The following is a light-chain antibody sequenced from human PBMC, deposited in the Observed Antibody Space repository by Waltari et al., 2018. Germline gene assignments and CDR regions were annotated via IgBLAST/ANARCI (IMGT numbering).Light chain of an antibody. CDR2: DVD. CDR3: NSCTGDSTLI. J-gene: IGLJ2*01. CDR1: SRDVGGYNY. V-gene: IGLV2-14*01. Sequence: QSALTQPAFVSGSPGQSITISCTGTSRDVGGYNYVSWYPPPPGKAPKLLIYDVDNRPSGVSNRFSGSKSGNTASLTISGLQVEDEADYYCNSCTGDSTLIFGGGTKVTVL.